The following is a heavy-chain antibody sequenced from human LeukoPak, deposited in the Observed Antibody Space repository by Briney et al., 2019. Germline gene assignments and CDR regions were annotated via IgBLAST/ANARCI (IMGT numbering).Heavy chain of an antibody. Sequence: GGSLRLSCAASGFTFSNFAMMWVRQAPGTGLQWVSTITGYGATFYADSVRGRFTIFRDTSMNTLFLQMSSLGAEDTAVYYCAKGAAAGKVDWFDPWGQGTLVTVSS. V-gene: IGHV3-23*01. D-gene: IGHD6-13*01. CDR3: AKGAAAGKVDWFDP. CDR2: ITGYGAT. CDR1: GFTFSNFA. J-gene: IGHJ5*02.